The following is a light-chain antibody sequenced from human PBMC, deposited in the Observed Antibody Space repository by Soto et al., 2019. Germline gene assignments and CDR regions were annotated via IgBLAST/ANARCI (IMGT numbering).Light chain of an antibody. CDR2: EVS. CDR3: CSYAGSFVV. V-gene: IGLV2-14*01. Sequence: QSALTQPASVSGSPGQSITISCTGTSSDVGNYKYVSWYQQHPGKAPKLMIYEVSNRPSGVSNRFSGSKSGNTASLTISGLQAEDETDYYCCSYAGSFVVFGGGTKVTVL. CDR1: SSDVGNYKY. J-gene: IGLJ2*01.